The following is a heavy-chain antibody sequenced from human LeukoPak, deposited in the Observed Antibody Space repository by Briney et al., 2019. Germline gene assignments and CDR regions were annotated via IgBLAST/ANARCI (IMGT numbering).Heavy chain of an antibody. CDR2: IYTSGST. CDR3: ASLAGGLGRAGSVEFDY. V-gene: IGHV4-4*07. J-gene: IGHJ4*02. D-gene: IGHD6-19*01. Sequence: SETLSLTCTVSGGSISSYYWSWIRQPAGKGLEWIGRIYTSGSTNYNPSLKSRVTMSVDTYKNQFSLKLSSVTAADTAVYYCASLAGGLGRAGSVEFDYWGQGTLVTVSS. CDR1: GGSISSYY.